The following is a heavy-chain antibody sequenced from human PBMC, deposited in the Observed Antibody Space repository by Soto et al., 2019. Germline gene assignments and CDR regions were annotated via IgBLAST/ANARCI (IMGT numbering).Heavy chain of an antibody. CDR1: PGSTNSRTAT. CDR3: ASNPGTTVDYYYYYGMDV. V-gene: IGHV4-39*01. CDR2: IYYSGST. J-gene: IGHJ6*02. Sequence: SHTLSVTWTVSPGSTNSRTATRVTFSHPPGKGLEWIGSIYYSGSTYYTPSLKSRVTISVDTSKNQFSLKLSSVTAADTAVYYCASNPGTTVDYYYYYGMDVWGQGTTVT. D-gene: IGHD4-17*01.